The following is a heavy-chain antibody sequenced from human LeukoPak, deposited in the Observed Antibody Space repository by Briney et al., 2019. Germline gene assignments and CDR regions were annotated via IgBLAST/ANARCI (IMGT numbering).Heavy chain of an antibody. D-gene: IGHD3-10*02. CDR3: AELGITMIGGV. Sequence: GGSLRLSCAASGFTFSSYEMNWARQTRGQGLEWVSYISSSGSTIYYAGSVKGRFTISRDNAKNSLYLQMNSLRAEDTAVYYCAELGITMIGGVWGKGTTVTVSS. J-gene: IGHJ6*04. CDR2: ISSSGSTI. V-gene: IGHV3-48*03. CDR1: GFTFSSYE.